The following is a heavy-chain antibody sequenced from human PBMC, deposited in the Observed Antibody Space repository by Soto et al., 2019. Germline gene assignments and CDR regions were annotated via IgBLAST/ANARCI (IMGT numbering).Heavy chain of an antibody. V-gene: IGHV3-53*01. CDR3: ARDPPATRHGMDV. CDR2: IYSGGST. J-gene: IGHJ6*02. CDR1: GFTVSSNY. Sequence: GGSLRLSCAASGFTVSSNYMSWVRQAPGKGLGWISVIYSGGSTYYADSVRGRFTISRDNSKNTLYLQMKSLRAEDTAVYYCARDPPATRHGMDVWGQGTTVTVSS.